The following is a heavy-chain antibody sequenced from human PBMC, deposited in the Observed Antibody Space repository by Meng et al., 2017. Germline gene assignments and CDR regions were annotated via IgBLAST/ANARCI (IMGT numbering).Heavy chain of an antibody. CDR1: GFIFSSYA. J-gene: IGHJ4*02. V-gene: IGHV3-15*01. Sequence: GGSLRLSCAASGFIFSSYAMGWVRQAPGKGLEWVGRIKSKTDGGTTDYAAPVKGRFTISRDDSKNTLYLQMNSLKTEDTAVYYCTTSIVATIGGGYWGQGTLVTGAS. CDR2: IKSKTDGGTT. CDR3: TTSIVATIGGGY. D-gene: IGHD5-12*01.